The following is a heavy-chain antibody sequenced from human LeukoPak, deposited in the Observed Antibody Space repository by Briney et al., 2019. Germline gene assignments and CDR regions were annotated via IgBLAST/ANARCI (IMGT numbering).Heavy chain of an antibody. D-gene: IGHD5-24*01. J-gene: IGHJ4*02. CDR2: IYYSGST. CDR1: GGSISSYY. Sequence: PSETLSLTCTVSGGSISSYYWSWIRQPPGKGLEWIGYIYYSGSTSYNPSLKSRVTISVDTSKNQFSLKLSSVTAADTAVYYCARSSGRDGYNFLGWGQGTLVTVSS. V-gene: IGHV4-59*01. CDR3: ARSSGRDGYNFLG.